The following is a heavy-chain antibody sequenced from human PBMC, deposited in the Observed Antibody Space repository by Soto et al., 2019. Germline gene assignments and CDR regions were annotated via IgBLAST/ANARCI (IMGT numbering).Heavy chain of an antibody. CDR2: IIPIFGTA. J-gene: IGHJ4*02. V-gene: IGHV1-69*05. Sequence: ASVKVSCKASGGTFSSYAISWVRQAPGQGLEWMGGIIPIFGTANYAQKLQGRVTMTTDTSTSTAYMELRSLRSDDTAVYYCARDWVAVAVGLTFDYWGQGTPVTVSS. CDR1: GGTFSSYA. CDR3: ARDWVAVAVGLTFDY. D-gene: IGHD6-19*01.